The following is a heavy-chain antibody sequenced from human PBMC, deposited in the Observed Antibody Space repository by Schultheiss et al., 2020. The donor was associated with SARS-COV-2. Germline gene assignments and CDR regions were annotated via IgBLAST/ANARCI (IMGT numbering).Heavy chain of an antibody. CDR1: GFTFSSYW. J-gene: IGHJ5*02. V-gene: IGHV3-21*01. D-gene: IGHD6-13*01. CDR2: ISGSGGST. Sequence: GGSLRLSCAASGFTFSSYWMSWVRQAPGKGLEWVSAISGSGGSTYYADSVKGRFTISRDNAKNSLYLQMNSLRAEDTAVYYCARVGSSWYVWFDPWGQGTLVTVSS. CDR3: ARVGSSWYVWFDP.